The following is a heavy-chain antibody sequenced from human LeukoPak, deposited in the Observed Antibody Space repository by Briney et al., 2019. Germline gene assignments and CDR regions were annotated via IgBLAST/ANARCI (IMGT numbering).Heavy chain of an antibody. V-gene: IGHV1-2*02. CDR2: INPNSGGT. J-gene: IGHJ4*02. CDR1: GYTFTGYY. CDR3: ARVYEDDYGDFFDY. D-gene: IGHD4-17*01. Sequence: GASVKSSCKASGYTFTGYYMHWVRKAPGQGLEWMGWINPNSGGTNYAQKFQGRVTMTRDTSISTAYMELSRLRSDDTAVYYCARVYEDDYGDFFDYWGQGTLVTVSS.